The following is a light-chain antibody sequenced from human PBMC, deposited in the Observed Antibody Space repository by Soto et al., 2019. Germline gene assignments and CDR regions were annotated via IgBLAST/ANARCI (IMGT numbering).Light chain of an antibody. CDR1: QSVSSY. V-gene: IGKV3-20*01. Sequence: IVLTQSPGSLSLSPGERATLSCRASQSVSSYLAWYQQKPGQAPRLLISGASSRATGFPDRFSGSGSGTDFSLTISRLEPEDSEVYYCQQYSSPPRTFGQGNKVEIK. CDR3: QQYSSPPRT. J-gene: IGKJ1*01. CDR2: GAS.